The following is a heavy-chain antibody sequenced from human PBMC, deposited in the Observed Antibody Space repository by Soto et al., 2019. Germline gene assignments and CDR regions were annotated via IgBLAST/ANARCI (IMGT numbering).Heavy chain of an antibody. Sequence: ASVKVSCKASGYTFTSYYMHWVRQAPGQGLEWMGIINPSGGSTSYAQKFQGRVTITADESTSTAYMELSSLRSEDTAVYYCASVTTAFDYWGQGTLVTVSS. CDR1: GYTFTSYY. CDR2: INPSGGST. V-gene: IGHV1-46*01. CDR3: ASVTTAFDY. D-gene: IGHD4-17*01. J-gene: IGHJ4*02.